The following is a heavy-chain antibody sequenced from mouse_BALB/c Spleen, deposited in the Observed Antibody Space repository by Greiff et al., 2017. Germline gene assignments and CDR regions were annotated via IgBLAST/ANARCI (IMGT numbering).Heavy chain of an antibody. D-gene: IGHD1-1*01. CDR1: GFTFSSYA. CDR3: ARGYYGSSYDAMDD. CDR2: ISSGGSP. Sequence: EVQRVESGGGLVKPGGSLKLSCAASGFTFSSYAMSWVRQTPEKRLEWVASISSGGSPYYPDSVKGRFTISRDNARNILYLQMSSLRSEDTAMYYWARGYYGSSYDAMDDGGQGTAVTVPP. J-gene: IGHJ4*01. V-gene: IGHV5-6-5*01.